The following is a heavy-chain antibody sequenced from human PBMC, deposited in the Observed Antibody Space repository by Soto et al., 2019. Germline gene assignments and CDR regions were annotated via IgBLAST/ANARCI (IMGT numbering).Heavy chain of an antibody. CDR1: GFTFSSYA. V-gene: IGHV3-23*01. J-gene: IGHJ4*02. D-gene: IGHD3-3*01. Sequence: EVQLLESGGGLVQPGGSLRLSCAASGFTFSSYAMSWVRQAPGKGLEWVSAISGSGGSTYYADSVKGRFTISRDNSKNTLYLQMNSRRAEDTAVYYCAKDYDFWSGYYVVWGQGTLVTVSS. CDR2: ISGSGGST. CDR3: AKDYDFWSGYYVV.